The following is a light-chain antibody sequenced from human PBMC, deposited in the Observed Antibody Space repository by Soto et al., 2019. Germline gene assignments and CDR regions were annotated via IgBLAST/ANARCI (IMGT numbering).Light chain of an antibody. CDR3: QQFDNLPLS. CDR2: DAS. CDR1: QGISSH. V-gene: IGKV1-33*01. J-gene: IGKJ4*01. Sequence: DIQMTQSPSSLSASVGDRVTITCQASQGISSHLNWYQQIPGTAPKLLIYDASNLERGVPSRFTGSGSGTDFTFTITSLQTEDRATYYCQQFDNLPLSFGVGTNVAIK.